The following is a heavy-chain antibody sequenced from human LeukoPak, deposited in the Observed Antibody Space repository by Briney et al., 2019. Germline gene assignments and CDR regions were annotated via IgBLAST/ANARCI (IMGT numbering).Heavy chain of an antibody. D-gene: IGHD5-24*01. V-gene: IGHV6-1*01. CDR2: TYYRSKWYN. Sequence: SQTLSLTCAISGDIVSSNSSACNWIRQSPSRGLEWLGRTYYRSKWYNDYAVSVKSRITIKPDTSKNQFSLQLNSVTPEDTAVYYCARGGQGDGYSADEAFDFWGQGTMVTVSS. CDR1: GDIVSSNSSA. CDR3: ARGGQGDGYSADEAFDF. J-gene: IGHJ3*01.